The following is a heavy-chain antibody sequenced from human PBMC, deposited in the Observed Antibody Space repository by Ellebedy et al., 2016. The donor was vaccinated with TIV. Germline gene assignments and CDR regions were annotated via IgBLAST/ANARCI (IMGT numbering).Heavy chain of an antibody. D-gene: IGHD3-22*01. CDR1: GFTFSTYA. CDR3: AKDVHYYDSSGPTIGY. J-gene: IGHJ4*02. Sequence: GESLKISXATSGFTFSTYAMHWVRRAPGKGLEWVALISNDGSNKYYADSVRGRFTISRDNSKNTLYLQMNSLRTEDTAVYYCAKDVHYYDSSGPTIGYWGQGTLVTVSS. V-gene: IGHV3-30-3*01. CDR2: ISNDGSNK.